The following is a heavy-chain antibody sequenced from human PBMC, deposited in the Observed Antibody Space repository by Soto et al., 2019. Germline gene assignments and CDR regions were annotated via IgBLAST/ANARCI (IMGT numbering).Heavy chain of an antibody. CDR1: GDSVSGNSAT. D-gene: IGHD6-19*01. CDR3: ARVSSGLGWFDP. J-gene: IGHJ5*02. Sequence: QVQLQRSGPGLVKPSQALSLTCAISGDSVSGNSATWNWIRQSPARGLEWLGRTYYRSKWYNDYAVSVKSRITINADTSKNQFSLQLNSVTLEDTAVYYCARVSSGLGWFDPWGQGTLVTVSS. V-gene: IGHV6-1*01. CDR2: TYYRSKWYN.